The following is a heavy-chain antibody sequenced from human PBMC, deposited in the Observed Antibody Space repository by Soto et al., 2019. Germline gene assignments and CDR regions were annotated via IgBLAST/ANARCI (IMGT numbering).Heavy chain of an antibody. CDR2: ITNDGTSI. D-gene: IGHD6-19*01. J-gene: IGHJ3*02. Sequence: EVQLVESGGGLVNPGGSLRLSCAASGFPFNSYTMTWVRQAPGMGLEWVSSITNDGTSIYYADSVKGRFTISRNNAKNSLYLQMNSLTVEDTGIYYCARQQWLAPHIWGQGTMVTVSS. CDR1: GFPFNSYT. CDR3: ARQQWLAPHI. V-gene: IGHV3-21*02.